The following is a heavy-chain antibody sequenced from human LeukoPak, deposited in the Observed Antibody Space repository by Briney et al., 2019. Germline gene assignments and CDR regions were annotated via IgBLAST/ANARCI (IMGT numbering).Heavy chain of an antibody. Sequence: EASVTVSCKASGYTFTVYYMHWVRQAPGQGLEWMGWINPNSGGTNYAQKFQGRVTITRDTSISTAYMELSRLRSDDTAVYYCAQSWGAAAGTKNWFDPWGQGTLVTVSS. CDR1: GYTFTVYY. D-gene: IGHD6-13*01. CDR3: AQSWGAAAGTKNWFDP. V-gene: IGHV1-2*02. CDR2: INPNSGGT. J-gene: IGHJ5*02.